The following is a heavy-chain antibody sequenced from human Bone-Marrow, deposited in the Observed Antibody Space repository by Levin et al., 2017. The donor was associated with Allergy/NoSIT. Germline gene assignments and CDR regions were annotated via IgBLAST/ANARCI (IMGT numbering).Heavy chain of an antibody. V-gene: IGHV4/OR15-8*02. J-gene: IGHJ4*03. D-gene: IGHD6-13*01. CDR2: IFYTGAT. Sequence: SQTLSLTCDVSGDSFHSRSWWAWIRQAPGKGLEWLGEIFYTGATNYNPSLNGRASMTLDKSKGQYSLTLKSVTVADTAIYYCARNWGGNASWSGYRDFWGRGTPVTVSS. CDR3: ARNWGGNASWSGYRDF. CDR1: GDSFHSRSW.